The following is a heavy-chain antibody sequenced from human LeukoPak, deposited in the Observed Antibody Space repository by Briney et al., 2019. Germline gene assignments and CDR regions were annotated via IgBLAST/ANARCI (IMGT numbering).Heavy chain of an antibody. CDR2: IRYDGSNK. J-gene: IGHJ4*02. CDR3: AKGLGLVGATYLGHY. Sequence: GGSLRLSWEAPGFTFSSYGMHWVRQAPGKGLEWVAFIRYDGSNKYYADSVKGRFTISRDNSKNTLYLQMNSLRAEDTAVYYCAKGLGLVGATYLGHYWGQGTLVTVSS. V-gene: IGHV3-30*02. D-gene: IGHD1-26*01. CDR1: GFTFSSYG.